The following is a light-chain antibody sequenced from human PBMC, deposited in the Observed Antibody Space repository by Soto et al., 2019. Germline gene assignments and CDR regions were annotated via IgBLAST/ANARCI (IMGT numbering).Light chain of an antibody. Sequence: QSALTQPASVSGSPGQSITISCTGTSSDVGAYNFVSWYQQHPGKAPKLMIYDVSNRPSGVSNRFSGSKSDNTASLTISGLQAEDEADYYCSSYTTLSTRVVFGGGTKLTVL. J-gene: IGLJ2*01. CDR2: DVS. CDR3: SSYTTLSTRVV. V-gene: IGLV2-14*01. CDR1: SSDVGAYNF.